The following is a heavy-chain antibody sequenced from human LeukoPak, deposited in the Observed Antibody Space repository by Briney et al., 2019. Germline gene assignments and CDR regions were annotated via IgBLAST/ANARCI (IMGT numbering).Heavy chain of an antibody. Sequence: ASVKVSCKASGYTFTGYYMHWVRQAPGQGLEWMGWINPNSGGTNYAQKFQGWVTMTRDTSISTAYMELSRLRSDDTAVYYCARESWRDGYNYHGMDVWGQGTTVTVSS. CDR2: INPNSGGT. CDR1: GYTFTGYY. D-gene: IGHD5-24*01. J-gene: IGHJ6*02. V-gene: IGHV1-2*04. CDR3: ARESWRDGYNYHGMDV.